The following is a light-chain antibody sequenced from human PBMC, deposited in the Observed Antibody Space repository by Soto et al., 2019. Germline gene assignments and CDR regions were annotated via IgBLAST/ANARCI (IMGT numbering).Light chain of an antibody. J-gene: IGKJ1*01. CDR3: QQRSNWPPWT. V-gene: IGKV3-11*01. CDR2: DAS. CDR1: QSVSSY. Sequence: IGLTQSPATLSLSPGESATLSCRASQSVSSYLAWYQQKPGQAPRLLIYDASNRATGIPARFSGSGSGTDFTLTISSLEPEDFAVYYCQQRSNWPPWTFGQGTKVDIK.